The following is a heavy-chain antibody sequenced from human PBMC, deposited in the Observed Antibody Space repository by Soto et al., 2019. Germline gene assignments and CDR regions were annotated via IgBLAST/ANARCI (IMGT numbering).Heavy chain of an antibody. CDR1: GFSLSTGGVG. J-gene: IGHJ6*02. CDR3: VHSRCGGDCLRSYSSHYYYGMDV. Sequence: QITLKESGPTLVNPTQTLTLTCTFSGFSLSTGGVGVGWIRQPPGKALEWLALIYWDNDKRYSPSLRSRLTVTKDTSKNQVVLTMTNMDPVDTATYYCVHSRCGGDCLRSYSSHYYYGMDVWGQGTTVTVFS. CDR2: IYWDNDK. V-gene: IGHV2-5*02. D-gene: IGHD2-21*02.